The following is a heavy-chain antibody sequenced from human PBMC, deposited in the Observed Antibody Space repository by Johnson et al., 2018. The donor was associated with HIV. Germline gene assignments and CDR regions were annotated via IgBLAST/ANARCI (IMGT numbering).Heavy chain of an antibody. V-gene: IGHV3-66*02. CDR3: ARDLVVGDHSTPLTHAFDI. CDR2: VYSTFGT. J-gene: IGHJ3*02. D-gene: IGHD2-15*01. Sequence: VQLVESGGGLVQPGGSLRLSCTASGFPVTSNFMTWVRQPPGKGLDWVSAVYSTFGTYYADSVRGRFTISTDNSKNTLYLQMNSLRAEDTAVYYCARDLVVGDHSTPLTHAFDIWGQGTKVTVSS. CDR1: GFPVTSNF.